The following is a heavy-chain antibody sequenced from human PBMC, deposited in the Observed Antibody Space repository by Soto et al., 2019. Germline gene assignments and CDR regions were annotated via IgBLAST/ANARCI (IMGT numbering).Heavy chain of an antibody. V-gene: IGHV3-74*01. CDR2: INSDGSTI. J-gene: IGHJ4*02. CDR3: ARGYGERSSSPIGG. CDR1: GFTFSSYW. D-gene: IGHD5-18*01. Sequence: EVQLVESGGDLVQPGGSLRLSCAASGFTFSSYWMHWVRQAPGKGLVWVSRINSDGSTINYADSVKGRFTISRDNAKNTLYLQMRSVRAEDTSVYDCARGYGERSSSPIGGRGQGTLVTVSS.